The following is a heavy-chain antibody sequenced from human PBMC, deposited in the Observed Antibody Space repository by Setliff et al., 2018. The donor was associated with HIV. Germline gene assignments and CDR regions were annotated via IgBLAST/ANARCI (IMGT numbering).Heavy chain of an antibody. Sequence: GGSLRLSCAASGFTFSSHVRHWVRQAPGKGLEWVSSIAASWPNRYYADSVKGCFTISKNFAMNTVCLQMNSLRAEYTALYFCVRRGNLLEGRQLDSRGQGTLVTVSS. J-gene: IGHJ4*02. CDR3: VRRGNLLEGRQLDS. CDR2: IAASWPNR. CDR1: GFTFSSHV. V-gene: IGHV3-23*01. D-gene: IGHD1-1*01.